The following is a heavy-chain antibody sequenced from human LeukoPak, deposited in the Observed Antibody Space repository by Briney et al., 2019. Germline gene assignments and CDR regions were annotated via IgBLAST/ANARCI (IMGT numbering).Heavy chain of an antibody. CDR1: GFIFSDYN. V-gene: IGHV3-43*02. J-gene: IGHJ4*02. Sequence: PGGSLRLSCAASGFIFSDYNMHWVRHVPGKGLEWVSIISGDGGRTSYADSVKGRVNISRDNSKNSLYLQMNSLRTEDTAFYFCAKDVSGSIGSWGQGTLVTVSS. D-gene: IGHD5/OR15-5a*01. CDR3: AKDVSGSIGS. CDR2: ISGDGGRT.